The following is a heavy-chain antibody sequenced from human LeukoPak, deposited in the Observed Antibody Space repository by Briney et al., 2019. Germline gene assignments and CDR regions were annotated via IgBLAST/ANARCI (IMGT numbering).Heavy chain of an antibody. CDR2: IYYSGST. CDR1: GGSISSSSYS. CDR3: ARHPSTTVVTARGPFDI. V-gene: IGHV4-39*01. J-gene: IGHJ3*02. D-gene: IGHD4-23*01. Sequence: PSETLSLTCTVSGGSISSSSYSWGWIRQPPGKGLEWIGSIYYSGSTYYNPSLKSRVTISVDTSKDQFSLKLSSVTAADTAVYYCARHPSTTVVTARGPFDIWGQGTMVTVSS.